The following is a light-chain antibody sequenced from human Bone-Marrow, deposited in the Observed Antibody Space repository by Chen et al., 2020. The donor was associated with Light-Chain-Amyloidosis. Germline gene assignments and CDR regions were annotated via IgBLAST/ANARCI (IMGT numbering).Light chain of an antibody. CDR2: KAS. V-gene: IGKV1-5*03. CDR1: QGISNY. Sequence: DTPMTQSSSPLSVSVGDRVTITCRASQGISNYLAWYQHKPGRGTKLLFYKASRIESGVPSTFSGSGSGTEFTLTISSLQPNDFATYYCQQYNSYSPLTFGGGTKVEIK. CDR3: QQYNSYSPLT. J-gene: IGKJ4*01.